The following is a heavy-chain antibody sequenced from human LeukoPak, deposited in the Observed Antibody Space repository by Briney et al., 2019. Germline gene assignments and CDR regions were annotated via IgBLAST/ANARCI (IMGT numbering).Heavy chain of an antibody. CDR1: GFTFSSYA. J-gene: IGHJ4*02. Sequence: GRSLRLSCAASGFTFSSYAMHWVRQAPGKGLEWVAVISYDGSNKYYADSVKRRFTISRDNSKNTLYLQMNSLRAEDTAVYYCARDRTRWDIVVVPAAIFDYWGQGTLVTVSS. CDR2: ISYDGSNK. CDR3: ARDRTRWDIVVVPAAIFDY. V-gene: IGHV3-30-3*01. D-gene: IGHD2-2*02.